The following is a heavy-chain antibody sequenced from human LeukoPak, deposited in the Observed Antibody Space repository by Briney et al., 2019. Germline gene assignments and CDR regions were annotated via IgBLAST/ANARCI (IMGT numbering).Heavy chain of an antibody. CDR3: AREGRSTVSYYAMDV. J-gene: IGHJ6*02. D-gene: IGHD4-11*01. V-gene: IGHV3-48*03. Sequence: GSLILSCAASGFTFSSYEMNWVRQAPGKGLEWVSYIGGSGSTKYYADCVKGRFTISRDNAKNSLYLQMNSLRAEDTALYYCAREGRSTVSYYAMDVWGQGTTVIVSS. CDR1: GFTFSSYE. CDR2: IGGSGSTK.